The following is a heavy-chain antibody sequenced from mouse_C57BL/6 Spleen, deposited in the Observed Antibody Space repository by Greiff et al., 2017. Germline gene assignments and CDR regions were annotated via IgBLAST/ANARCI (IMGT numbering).Heavy chain of an antibody. J-gene: IGHJ4*01. D-gene: IGHD2-4*01. CDR1: GFTFSDYG. CDR2: ISSGSSTI. Sequence: EVQLVESGGGLVKPGGSLKLSCAASGFTFSDYGMHWVRQAPEKGLAWVAYISSGSSTIYYADTVKGRFTISRDNAKNTLFLQMTSLRSEDTAMYYCARTIKWNYYAMDYWGQGTSVTVSS. V-gene: IGHV5-17*01. CDR3: ARTIKWNYYAMDY.